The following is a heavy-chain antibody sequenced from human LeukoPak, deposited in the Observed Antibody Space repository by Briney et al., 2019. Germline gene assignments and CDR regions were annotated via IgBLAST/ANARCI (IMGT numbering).Heavy chain of an antibody. D-gene: IGHD2-21*01. J-gene: IGHJ4*02. V-gene: IGHV4-4*02. CDR2: IYHSGST. CDR1: GGSISSSNW. Sequence: SETLSLTCAVSGGSISSSNWWSWVRQPPGKGLEWIGEIYHSGSTNYNPSLKSRVTISVDKSKNQFSLKLSSVTAADTAVYYCARAFCVGECFVLHIFFDSWGQGTLVTVSS. CDR3: ARAFCVGECFVLHIFFDS.